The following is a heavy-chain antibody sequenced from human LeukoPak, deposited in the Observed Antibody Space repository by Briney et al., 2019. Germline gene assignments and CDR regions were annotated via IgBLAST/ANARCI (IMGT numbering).Heavy chain of an antibody. J-gene: IGHJ4*02. CDR3: AREERGYFDY. Sequence: GGSLGLSCAASGFTFSSYEMNWVRQAPGKGLEWISYISSSTSNIYYADSVKGRFTISRDNAKNSLYLQMNSLRAEDTAVYYCAREERGYFDYWGQGTLVTVSS. D-gene: IGHD1-26*01. CDR1: GFTFSSYE. V-gene: IGHV3-48*03. CDR2: ISSSTSNI.